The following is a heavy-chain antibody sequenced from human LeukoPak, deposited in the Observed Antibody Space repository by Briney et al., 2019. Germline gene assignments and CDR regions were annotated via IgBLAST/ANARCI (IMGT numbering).Heavy chain of an antibody. J-gene: IGHJ4*02. CDR1: GFTFSSYA. CDR2: ISYDGSNK. V-gene: IGHV3-30*04. CDR3: ARGGLLWFGELWGDY. D-gene: IGHD3-10*01. Sequence: PGRSLRLSCAASGFTFSSYAMHWVRQAPGKGLEWVAVISYDGSNKYYADSVKGRFTISRDNSKNTLYLQMNSLRAEDTVVYYCARGGLLWFGELWGDYWGQGTLVTVSS.